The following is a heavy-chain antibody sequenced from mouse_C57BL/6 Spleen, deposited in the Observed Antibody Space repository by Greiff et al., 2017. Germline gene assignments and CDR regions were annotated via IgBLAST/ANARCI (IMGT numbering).Heavy chain of an antibody. J-gene: IGHJ1*03. CDR3: AYYGSSYPWYFDV. CDR2: INPNNGGT. V-gene: IGHV1-22*01. Sequence: SGPELVKPGASVKMSCKASGYTFTDYNMHWVKQSHGKSLEWIGYINPNNGGTSYNQKFKGKATLTVNKSSSTAYMELRSLTSEDSAVYYCAYYGSSYPWYFDVWGTGTTVTVSS. CDR1: GYTFTDYN. D-gene: IGHD1-1*01.